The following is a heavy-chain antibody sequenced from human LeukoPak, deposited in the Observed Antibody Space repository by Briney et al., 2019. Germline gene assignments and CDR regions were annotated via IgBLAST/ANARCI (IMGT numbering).Heavy chain of an antibody. Sequence: GGTLRLSCAASGFTFSGSAMHWVRQASGKGLEWVGRIRSKANSYATAYAASVKGRFTISRDDSKNTAYLQMNSLRAEDTAVYYCAKGVAGYCSSTSCYLFDYWGQGTLVTVSS. J-gene: IGHJ4*02. V-gene: IGHV3-73*01. CDR2: IRSKANSYAT. CDR3: AKGVAGYCSSTSCYLFDY. CDR1: GFTFSGSA. D-gene: IGHD2-2*01.